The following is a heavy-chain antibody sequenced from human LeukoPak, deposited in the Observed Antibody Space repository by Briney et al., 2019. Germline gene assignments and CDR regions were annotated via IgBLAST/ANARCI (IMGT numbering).Heavy chain of an antibody. CDR1: GYTFTSYG. V-gene: IGHV1-18*01. D-gene: IGHD2-2*01. CDR3: ARGSLVVVPAAPVDY. Sequence: GASVKVSCKASGYTFTSYGITWVRQAPGQGLEWMGWIAGYNGNTNYAQNLQGRVTMTTDTSTSTAYMELRSLTSDDTAVYYCARGSLVVVPAAPVDYWGQGTLVTVSS. J-gene: IGHJ4*02. CDR2: IAGYNGNT.